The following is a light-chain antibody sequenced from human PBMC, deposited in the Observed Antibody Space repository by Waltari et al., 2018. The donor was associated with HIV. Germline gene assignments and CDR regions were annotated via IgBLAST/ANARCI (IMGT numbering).Light chain of an antibody. CDR3: QVWDSSSNHVV. Sequence: SYVLTQPPSVSVAPGKTARITCEGDNLGGKSVHWYQQTAGHAPVLVIYYDNDRPSGSPVRFSGFNSGNPATLTISGVEAGDEADYDCQVWDSSSNHVVFGGGTKLTAL. J-gene: IGLJ3*02. V-gene: IGLV3-21*04. CDR2: YDN. CDR1: NLGGKS.